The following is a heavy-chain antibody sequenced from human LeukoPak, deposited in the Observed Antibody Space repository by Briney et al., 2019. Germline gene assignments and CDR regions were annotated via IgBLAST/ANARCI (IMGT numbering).Heavy chain of an antibody. CDR2: INHNSGGT. D-gene: IGHD2-2*01. V-gene: IGHV1-2*02. CDR1: GYTFTGYY. J-gene: IGHJ4*02. CDR3: ARLSAVVVPAY. Sequence: GAXVKVSCKASGYTFTGYYMHWVRQAPGQGLEWMGWINHNSGGTNYAQKFKGRVTMNRDTSKRTAYMEVSRLRSDDTAVYYCARLSAVVVPAYWGQGTLVTVSS.